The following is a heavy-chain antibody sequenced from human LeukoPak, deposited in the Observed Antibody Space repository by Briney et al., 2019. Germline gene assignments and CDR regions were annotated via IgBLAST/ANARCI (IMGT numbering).Heavy chain of an antibody. V-gene: IGHV1-46*01. CDR1: GYTFTIYY. CDR3: SIGRVVTTGY. J-gene: IGHJ4*02. CDR2: INPSGGST. Sequence: ASVTLSFNASGYTFTIYYMHWVRHPHAQGNERMGIINPSGGSTSNAHKFQGRVTITRNTSISTDYMELRSLRSEATAADYFSIGRVVTTGYWGQGTLVTVSS. D-gene: IGHD2-21*02.